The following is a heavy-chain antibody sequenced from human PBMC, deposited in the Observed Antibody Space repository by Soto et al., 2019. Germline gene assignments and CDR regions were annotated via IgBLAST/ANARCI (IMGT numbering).Heavy chain of an antibody. CDR1: GYSFTSYW. J-gene: IGHJ4*02. CDR3: ARQLDYGDYEPYFAY. D-gene: IGHD4-17*01. V-gene: IGHV5-51*01. CDR2: IYPGDSDT. Sequence: GESLKISCKGSGYSFTSYWIGWVRQMPGKGLEWMGIIYPGDSDTRYSPSFQGQVTISADKSISTAYLQWSSLKASDTAMYYCARQLDYGDYEPYFAYWGQGTLVTVSS.